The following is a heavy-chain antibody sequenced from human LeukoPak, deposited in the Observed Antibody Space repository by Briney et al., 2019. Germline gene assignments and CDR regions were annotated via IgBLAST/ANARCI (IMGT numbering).Heavy chain of an antibody. J-gene: IGHJ6*03. CDR3: ARDWNYYYYYMDV. Sequence: SVKVSCKASGGTFSSYAISWVRQAPGQGLEWMGRIIPIFGTANYAQKFQGRVTITTDESTSTAYMELSSLRSEDTAVYYCARDWNYYYYYMDVWGKGTTVTVSS. CDR2: IIPIFGTA. V-gene: IGHV1-69*05. CDR1: GGTFSSYA. D-gene: IGHD1-1*01.